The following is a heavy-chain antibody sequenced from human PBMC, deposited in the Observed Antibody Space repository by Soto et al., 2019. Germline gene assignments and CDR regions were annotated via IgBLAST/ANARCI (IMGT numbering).Heavy chain of an antibody. D-gene: IGHD3-22*01. CDR1: GVTFDDYA. J-gene: IGHJ3*02. CDR3: AKDTGGDYYDSSGYFFPAFDI. V-gene: IGHV3-9*01. CDR2: ISWNSGSI. Sequence: PGGSLRLSCAASGVTFDDYAMHWVRQAPGKGLEWVSGISWNSGSIGYADSVKGRFTISRDNAKNSLYLQMNSLRAEDTALYYCAKDTGGDYYDSSGYFFPAFDIWGQGTMVTVSS.